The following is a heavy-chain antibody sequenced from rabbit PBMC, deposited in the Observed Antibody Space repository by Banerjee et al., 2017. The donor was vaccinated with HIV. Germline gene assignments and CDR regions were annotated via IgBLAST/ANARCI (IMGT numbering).Heavy chain of an antibody. D-gene: IGHD1-1*01. CDR3: ARGGVASTGYTYAFDP. Sequence: QEQLVESGGGLVQPEGSLTLTCKASGFDLSNYYYMSWVRQAPGKGLEWIGCIYADSSDSTAYASWAKGRFTISRTSSTTVALHMTSLTAADTATYFCARGGVASTGYTYAFDPWGPGTLVTVS. CDR1: GFDLSNYYY. V-gene: IGHV1S45*01. J-gene: IGHJ2*01. CDR2: IYADSSDST.